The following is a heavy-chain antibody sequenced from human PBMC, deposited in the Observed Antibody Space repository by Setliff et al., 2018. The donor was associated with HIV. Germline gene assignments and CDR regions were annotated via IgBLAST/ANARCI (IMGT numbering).Heavy chain of an antibody. CDR2: ISAYNGNT. V-gene: IGHV1-18*01. D-gene: IGHD3-9*01. Sequence: ASVKVSCKTSGFTFNHYGIPWVRQAPGQGLEWLGWISAYNGNTNYAPRLLGRVTMTTDTSTSTAYMELRSLSSDDTAVYYCARARLQGIVTAVGPRDNCLDPWGQGTRVTVSS. CDR3: ARARLQGIVTAVGPRDNCLDP. CDR1: GFTFNHYG. J-gene: IGHJ5*02.